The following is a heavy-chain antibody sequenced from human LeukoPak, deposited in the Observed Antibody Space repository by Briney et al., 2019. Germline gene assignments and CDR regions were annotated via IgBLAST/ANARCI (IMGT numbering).Heavy chain of an antibody. CDR1: GFTFSSYA. CDR3: VRATAPYFYMVV. CDR2: ITYDGSVL. Sequence: GGSLKLSCAPSGFTFSSYAMHWSRQAPAKGRDWVSFITYDGSVLHYADCVKGRLTVSRDNSKNALYLQMKRLRTEDTVVDCCVRATAPYFYMVVWGKGTTVTISS. V-gene: IGHV3-30*04. D-gene: IGHD2-21*02. J-gene: IGHJ6*03.